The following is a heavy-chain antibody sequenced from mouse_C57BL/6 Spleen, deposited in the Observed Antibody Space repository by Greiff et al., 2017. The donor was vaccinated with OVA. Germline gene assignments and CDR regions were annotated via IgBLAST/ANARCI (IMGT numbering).Heavy chain of an antibody. V-gene: IGHV3-8*01. CDR3: ARYRDAHYYAMDY. CDR2: ISYSGST. J-gene: IGHJ4*01. CDR1: GYSITSDY. Sequence: EVQRVESGPGLAKPSQTLSLTCSVTGYSITSDYWNWIRKFPGNKLEYMGYISYSGSTYYNPSLKSRISITRDTSKNQYYLQLNSVTTEDTATYYCARYRDAHYYAMDYWGQGTSVTVSS.